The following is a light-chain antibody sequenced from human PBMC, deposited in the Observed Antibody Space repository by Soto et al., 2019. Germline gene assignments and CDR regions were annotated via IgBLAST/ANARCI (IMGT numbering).Light chain of an antibody. CDR2: EDN. CDR1: SGSIASNY. J-gene: IGLJ3*02. V-gene: IGLV6-57*01. CDR3: QSYDSSNWV. Sequence: QSVSESPGKTVTISCTRSSGSIASNYVQWYQQRPGSSPTTVIYEDNQRPSGVPDRFSGSIDSSSNSASLTISGLKTEDEADYYCQSYDSSNWVFGGGTKLTVL.